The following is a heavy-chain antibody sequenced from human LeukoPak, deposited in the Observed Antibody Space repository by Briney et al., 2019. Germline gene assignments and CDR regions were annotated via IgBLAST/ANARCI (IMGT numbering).Heavy chain of an antibody. Sequence: GGSLRLSCAASGFTFCSYAMSWVRQAPGKGLEWVSLISWDGGSTYYADSVKGRFTISRDNSKNTLYLQMNSLRAEDTAVYYCAKDASGYSYGSLDYWGQGTLVTVSS. D-gene: IGHD5-18*01. J-gene: IGHJ4*02. V-gene: IGHV3-23*01. CDR2: ISWDGGST. CDR3: AKDASGYSYGSLDY. CDR1: GFTFCSYA.